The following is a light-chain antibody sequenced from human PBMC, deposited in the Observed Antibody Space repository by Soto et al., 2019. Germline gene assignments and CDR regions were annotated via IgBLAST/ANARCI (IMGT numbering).Light chain of an antibody. V-gene: IGKV1-33*01. CDR3: QQYDSLPT. CDR1: HDITNY. CDR2: GAS. Sequence: IQMTQSPSALSASVGDRGTITCQASHDITNYLNWYQQKPGKGPRLLIYGASNLETGVPSRFSGSGFGTDFSFTISSLQPEDFATYYCQQYDSLPTFGGGTKVDI. J-gene: IGKJ4*01.